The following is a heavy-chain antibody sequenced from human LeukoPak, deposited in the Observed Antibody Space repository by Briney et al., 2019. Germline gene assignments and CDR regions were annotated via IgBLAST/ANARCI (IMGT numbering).Heavy chain of an antibody. CDR2: ISGSGGST. D-gene: IGHD3-10*01. CDR3: ARLLWFGELFSPIDY. J-gene: IGHJ4*02. V-gene: IGHV3-23*01. Sequence: GGSLRLSCAASGFTFSSYAMSWVRQAPGKGLEWVSAISGSGGSTYYADSVKGRFTIARDNSKNTLYLQMNSLRAEDTAVYYCARLLWFGELFSPIDYWGQGTLVTVSS. CDR1: GFTFSSYA.